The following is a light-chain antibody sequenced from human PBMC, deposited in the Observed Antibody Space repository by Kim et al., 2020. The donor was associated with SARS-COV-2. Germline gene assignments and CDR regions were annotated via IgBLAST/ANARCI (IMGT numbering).Light chain of an antibody. J-gene: IGLJ2*01. CDR1: SSDIGGYDV. V-gene: IGLV2-14*03. Sequence: GQSITIDCTGTSSDIGGYDVVSWYQQHPGKAPKLMIYDVSNRPSGVSYRCSGSKSGHTASLTISGLQAEDEAHYYCSTYTTTTPVIFGGGTQLTVL. CDR3: STYTTTTPVI. CDR2: DVS.